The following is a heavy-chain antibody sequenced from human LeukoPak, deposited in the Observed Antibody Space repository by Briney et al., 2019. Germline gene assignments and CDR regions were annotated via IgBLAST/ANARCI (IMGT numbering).Heavy chain of an antibody. V-gene: IGHV3-48*04. CDR1: GFTFSSYG. Sequence: GGSLRLSCAASGFTFSSYGMSWVRQAPGKGLEWVSYISSSGRTIYYADSVKGRFTISRDNAKNSLYLQMNSLRAEDKTVYYCARVVRKGVVTAIPNDAFDIWGQGTMVTVSS. CDR3: ARVVRKGVVTAIPNDAFDI. CDR2: ISSSGRTI. D-gene: IGHD2-21*02. J-gene: IGHJ3*02.